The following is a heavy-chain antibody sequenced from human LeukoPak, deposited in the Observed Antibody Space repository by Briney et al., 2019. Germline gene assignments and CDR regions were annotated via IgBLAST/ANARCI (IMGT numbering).Heavy chain of an antibody. CDR2: ISWNSGSI. CDR1: GFTFDDYA. CDR3: AKASTGTTSYNWFDP. D-gene: IGHD1-1*01. J-gene: IGHJ5*02. Sequence: GGSLRLSCAASGFTFDDYAMHWVRQAPGKGLEWVSGISWNSGSIGYADSVKGRFTISRDNAKNSLYLQMNSLRAEDTALYYCAKASTGTTSYNWFDPWGQGTLVTVSS. V-gene: IGHV3-9*01.